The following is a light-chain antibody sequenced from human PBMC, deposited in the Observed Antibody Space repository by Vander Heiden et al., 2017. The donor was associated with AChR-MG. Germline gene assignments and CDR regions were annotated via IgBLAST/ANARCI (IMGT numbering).Light chain of an antibody. V-gene: IGLV1-47*01. CDR1: SSNIGSNY. J-gene: IGLJ3*02. CDR3: AAWDDSLSGWV. Sequence: QSVLTQPPSASGTPVQRVAISCSGSSSNIGSNYVYWYQQRPGTAPKLLIYRNNQRPSGVPDRFSGSKSGTSASLAISGHRAEDEADYYCAAWDDSLSGWVFGGGTKLTVL. CDR2: RNN.